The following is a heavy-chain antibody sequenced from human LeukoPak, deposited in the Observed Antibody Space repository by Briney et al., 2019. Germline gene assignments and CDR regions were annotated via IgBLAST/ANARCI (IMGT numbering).Heavy chain of an antibody. J-gene: IGHJ4*02. CDR2: ITSSSSYI. Sequence: GGSLRLSCAASGFTFSSYSMNWVRQAPGKGLEWVSSITSSSSYIYYADSVKGRFTISRDNAKNSLYLQMNSLRAEDTAVYYCARAAMTTVVTHLSYWGQGTLVTVSS. CDR1: GFTFSSYS. D-gene: IGHD4-23*01. CDR3: ARAAMTTVVTHLSY. V-gene: IGHV3-21*01.